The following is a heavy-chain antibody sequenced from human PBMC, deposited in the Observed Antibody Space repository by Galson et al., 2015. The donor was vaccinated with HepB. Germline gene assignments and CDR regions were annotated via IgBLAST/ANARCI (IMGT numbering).Heavy chain of an antibody. Sequence: SLRLSCAASGFTFSSYAMYWVRQAPGKGLEWVAVISYDGSNKYYADSVKGRFTIPRDNSKNTLYLQMNSLRAEDTAVYYCARGGLRAVAGTKGYYWGQGTLVTVSS. J-gene: IGHJ4*02. V-gene: IGHV3-30-3*01. CDR1: GFTFSSYA. CDR3: ARGGLRAVAGTKGYY. D-gene: IGHD6-19*01. CDR2: ISYDGSNK.